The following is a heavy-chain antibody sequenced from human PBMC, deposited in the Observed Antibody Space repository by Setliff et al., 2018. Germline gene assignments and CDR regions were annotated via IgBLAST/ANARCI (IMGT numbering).Heavy chain of an antibody. D-gene: IGHD3-10*01. Sequence: ASVKVSCKTSGYTFIGYYVHWVRQAPGRGLEWMGWINPNTGGTNYAQRFQGRVTMTRDTSISTAYVEVISLRSDDTAVYYCARGKGPGNNWFDPWGQGTLVTVSS. CDR2: INPNTGGT. J-gene: IGHJ5*02. V-gene: IGHV1-2*02. CDR3: ARGKGPGNNWFDP. CDR1: GYTFIGYY.